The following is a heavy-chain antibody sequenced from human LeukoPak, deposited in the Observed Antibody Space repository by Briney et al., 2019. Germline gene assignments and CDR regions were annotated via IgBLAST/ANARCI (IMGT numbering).Heavy chain of an antibody. CDR1: GFTFSSYA. J-gene: IGHJ4*02. D-gene: IGHD3-3*01. V-gene: IGHV3-23*01. CDR3: AKEITIFGVVNLIDY. CDR2: ISGSGGST. Sequence: RGSLRLSCAASGFTFSSYAMSWVRQAPGKGLEWVSAISGSGGSTYYADSVKGRFTISRDNSKNTLYLQMNSLRAEDTAVYYCAKEITIFGVVNLIDYWGQGTLVTVSS.